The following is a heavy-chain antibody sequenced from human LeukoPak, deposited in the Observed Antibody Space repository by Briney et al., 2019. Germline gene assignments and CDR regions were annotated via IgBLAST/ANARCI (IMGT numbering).Heavy chain of an antibody. D-gene: IGHD3-9*01. CDR2: IRGDNGNT. Sequence: ASVTVSCKASGYTFSNYGISWVRQAPGQGLEWVGWIRGDNGNTNYAQKLQGRVTMTTDTSTSTAYMELRSLGSDETAVYYCARVDLLTGYYFFDYWGQGTLVTVSS. J-gene: IGHJ4*02. CDR3: ARVDLLTGYYFFDY. CDR1: GYTFSNYG. V-gene: IGHV1-18*01.